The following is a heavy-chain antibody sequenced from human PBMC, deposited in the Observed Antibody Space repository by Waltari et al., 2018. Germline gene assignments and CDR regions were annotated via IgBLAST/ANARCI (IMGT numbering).Heavy chain of an antibody. D-gene: IGHD2-21*01. J-gene: IGHJ5*02. V-gene: IGHV3-30*18. Sequence: VQLVESGGGVVQPGRSLRLSCAASGFTFSQYGMQGVRQAPGKGAQWGGVISIEGSIRKYADSVKGRFTISRDKSKDTLYLQMDSLRVDDTAVYYCAKERDKQISTCYDHWGQGTLVTVSS. CDR1: GFTFSQYG. CDR3: AKERDKQISTCYDH. CDR2: ISIEGSIR.